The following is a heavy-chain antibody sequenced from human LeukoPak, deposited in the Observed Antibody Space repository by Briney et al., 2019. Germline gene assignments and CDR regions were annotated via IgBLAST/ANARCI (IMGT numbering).Heavy chain of an antibody. CDR3: AKDSSVTGDIYYFDY. D-gene: IGHD7-27*01. J-gene: IGHJ4*02. Sequence: GGSLRLSCAASGFTFSVHGLHWVRQAPGKGLEWVAFIRNDGSEVYYADSVKGRFTISRDNSNNTLYLQIASLTAEDTAVYFCAKDSSVTGDIYYFDYWGQGTLVTVSS. CDR1: GFTFSVHG. V-gene: IGHV3-30*02. CDR2: IRNDGSEV.